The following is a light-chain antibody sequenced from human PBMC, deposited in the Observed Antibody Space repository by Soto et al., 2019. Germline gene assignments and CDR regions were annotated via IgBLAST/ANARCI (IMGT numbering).Light chain of an antibody. J-gene: IGLJ3*02. CDR3: SSYAGSNLWV. Sequence: QSALTQSPSASGSPGQSVTISCTGTSSDVGNYKYVSWYQQHPGKAPKLMIYEVSNRPSGVPDRFSGSKSGNTASLTVSGLQDEDEDDYYCSSYAGSNLWVFGGGTKLTVL. CDR2: EVS. V-gene: IGLV2-8*01. CDR1: SSDVGNYKY.